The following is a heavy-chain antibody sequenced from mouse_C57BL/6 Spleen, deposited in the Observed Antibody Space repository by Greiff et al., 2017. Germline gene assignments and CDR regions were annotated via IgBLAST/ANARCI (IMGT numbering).Heavy chain of an antibody. J-gene: IGHJ4*01. V-gene: IGHV2-2*01. CDR1: GFSLTSYG. CDR2: IWSGGST. D-gene: IGHD2-4*01. CDR3: ARGIYYDYDVTDYYAMDY. Sequence: VQLQQSGPGLVQPSQSLSITCTVSGFSLTSYGVHWVRQSPGKGLEWLGVIWSGGSTDYNAAFISRLSISKDNSKSQVFFKMNSLQAYDTAIYYCARGIYYDYDVTDYYAMDYWGQGTSVTVSS.